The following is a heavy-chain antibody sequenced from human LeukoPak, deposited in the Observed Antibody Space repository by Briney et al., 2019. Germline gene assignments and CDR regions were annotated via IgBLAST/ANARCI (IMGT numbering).Heavy chain of an antibody. V-gene: IGHV3-7*01. CDR2: IDEDGDVK. CDR3: ARHVPRGRSDFDC. D-gene: IGHD6-25*01. J-gene: IGHJ4*02. CDR1: GFTFSDHW. Sequence: GGSLRLSCAASGFTFSDHWMAWVRQTPGRGPEWVANIDEDGDVKSYAESVKGRFSVSRDNGRTSLYLQMNSLRAEDTAIYYCARHVPRGRSDFDCWGQGVLVTVS.